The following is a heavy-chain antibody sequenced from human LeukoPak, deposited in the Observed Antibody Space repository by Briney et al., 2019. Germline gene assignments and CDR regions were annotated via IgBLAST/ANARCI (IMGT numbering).Heavy chain of an antibody. Sequence: RPSETLSLTCTVSGGSISSYYWSWIRQPSGKGLEWIGYIYSSGSTNYTPSLKRRVTISVDTSKNQFSLKLSSVTAADTAVYYCARQSSRTIFGVVILGSFDYWGQGILVTVSS. J-gene: IGHJ4*02. V-gene: IGHV4-4*09. CDR1: GGSISSYY. CDR2: IYSSGST. CDR3: ARQSSRTIFGVVILGSFDY. D-gene: IGHD3-3*01.